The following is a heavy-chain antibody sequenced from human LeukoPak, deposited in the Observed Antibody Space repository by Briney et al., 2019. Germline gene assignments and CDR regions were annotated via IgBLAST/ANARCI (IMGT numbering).Heavy chain of an antibody. CDR1: GGSFSGYY. CDR3: ARGLYSYGYEDY. D-gene: IGHD5-18*01. CDR2: INHSGST. J-gene: IGHJ4*02. V-gene: IGHV4-34*01. Sequence: KPSETLSLTCAAYGGSFSGYYWSWIRQPPGKGLEWIGEINHSGSTNYNPSLKSRVTISVDTSKNQFSLKLSSVTAADTAVYYCARGLYSYGYEDYWGQGTLVTVSS.